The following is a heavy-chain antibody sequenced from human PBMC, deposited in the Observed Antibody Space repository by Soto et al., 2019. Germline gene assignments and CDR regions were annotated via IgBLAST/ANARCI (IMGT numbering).Heavy chain of an antibody. CDR2: INPATGAA. Sequence: QLHLVQSGAVVKKPGASVTVSCSASGYPVPAYYMHWVRQAPGRGLEWMGGINPATGAAKYTQTFQGRVTVARATSTGTVFMELSGLASEDTAVFYCARGGGVGVAGSAAFDMWGQGTLVTVSS. CDR3: ARGGGVGVAGSAAFDM. V-gene: IGHV1-2*02. J-gene: IGHJ3*02. D-gene: IGHD3-3*01. CDR1: GYPVPAYY.